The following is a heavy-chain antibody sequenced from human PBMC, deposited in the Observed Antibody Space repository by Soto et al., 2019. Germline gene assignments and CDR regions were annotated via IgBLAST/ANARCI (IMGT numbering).Heavy chain of an antibody. V-gene: IGHV1-18*01. CDR3: ARGGNFRSVVLRYYYGMDV. D-gene: IGHD3-16*02. CDR1: GYTFTSYG. J-gene: IGHJ6*02. Sequence: QVQLVQSGAEVKKPGASVKVSCKASGYTFTSYGISWVRQAPGQGLEWMGWISAYNGNTNYAQKRQGRVTRTTDTSTSTAYMELRSLRSDDTAVYYCARGGNFRSVVLRYYYGMDVWGQGTTVTVSS. CDR2: ISAYNGNT.